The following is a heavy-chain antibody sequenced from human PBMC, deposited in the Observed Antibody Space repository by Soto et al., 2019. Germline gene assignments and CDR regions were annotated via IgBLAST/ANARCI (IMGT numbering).Heavy chain of an antibody. J-gene: IGHJ6*02. CDR2: INPNSGGT. CDR1: GYPFTGYY. CDR3: ARDNVRITGTDYYYGMDV. V-gene: IGHV1-2*02. D-gene: IGHD1-20*01. Sequence: XSVKVACKASGYPFTGYYMRWVRQAPGQGLEWMGWINPNSGGTNYAQKFQGRVTMTRDTSISTAYMELSRLRSDDTAVYYCARDNVRITGTDYYYGMDVWGQRTTVTVSS.